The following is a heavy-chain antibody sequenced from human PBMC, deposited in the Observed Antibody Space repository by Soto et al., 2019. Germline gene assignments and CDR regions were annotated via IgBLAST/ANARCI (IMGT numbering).Heavy chain of an antibody. V-gene: IGHV3-30-3*01. J-gene: IGHJ6*02. CDR2: ISYDGSNK. CDR1: GFTFSSYA. Sequence: GGSLRLSCAASGFTFSSYAMHWVRQAPGKGLEWVAVISYDGSNKYYADSVKGRFTISRDNSKNTLYLEMNSLRAEDTAVYYCARDRAYDFWSGYLPYYYGMDVWGQGTTVTVSS. CDR3: ARDRAYDFWSGYLPYYYGMDV. D-gene: IGHD3-3*01.